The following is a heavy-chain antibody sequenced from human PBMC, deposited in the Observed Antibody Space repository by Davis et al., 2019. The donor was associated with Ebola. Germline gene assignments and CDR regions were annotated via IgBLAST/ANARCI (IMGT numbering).Heavy chain of an antibody. V-gene: IGHV1-2*02. CDR2: INPNSGGT. CDR1: GYTFTGYY. Sequence: ASVKVSCKASGYTFTGYYMHWVRQAPGQGLEWMGWINPNSGGTNYAQKFQGRVTMTRDTSISTAYMELSRLRSDDTAVYYCARDLSSGYYYTFDYWGQGTLVTVSS. D-gene: IGHD3-22*01. CDR3: ARDLSSGYYYTFDY. J-gene: IGHJ4*02.